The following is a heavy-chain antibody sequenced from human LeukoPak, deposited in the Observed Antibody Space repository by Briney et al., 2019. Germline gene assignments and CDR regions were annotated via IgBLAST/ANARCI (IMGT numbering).Heavy chain of an antibody. Sequence: GGSLRLSCAASGFTFSSYAMSWVRQAPGKGLEWVSAISGSGGSTYYADSVKGRFTISRDDSKNTLYLQMNSLRAEDTAVYYCAKDRGYFDWLLFSPKNWGQGTLVTVSS. CDR3: AKDRGYFDWLLFSPKN. V-gene: IGHV3-23*01. CDR2: ISGSGGST. CDR1: GFTFSSYA. D-gene: IGHD3-9*01. J-gene: IGHJ4*02.